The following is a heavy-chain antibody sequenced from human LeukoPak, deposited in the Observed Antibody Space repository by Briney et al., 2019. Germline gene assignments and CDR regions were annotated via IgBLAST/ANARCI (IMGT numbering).Heavy chain of an antibody. CDR1: GFTFSNHW. CDR3: ARVGYCSGGYYYYEDY. V-gene: IGHV3-7*01. Sequence: GGSLRLSCAASGFTFSNHWMSWVRQAPGKGLEGVANIKQDGSEKYYVDSVKGRFTISRDNAKKSLYLQMNSLRAEDTAVYYCARVGYCSGGYYYYEDYWGQGTLVTVS. D-gene: IGHD2-15*01. CDR2: IKQDGSEK. J-gene: IGHJ4*02.